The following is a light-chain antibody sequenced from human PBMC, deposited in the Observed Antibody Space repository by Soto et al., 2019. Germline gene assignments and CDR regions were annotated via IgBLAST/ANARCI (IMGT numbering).Light chain of an antibody. J-gene: IGLJ2*01. CDR3: ATWDDSLNGRV. CDR2: DDY. Sequence: QSVLTQPPSASGTPGQRVTISCSGSSSNIGTNTVNWYQQLPGAAPKLLISDDYDRSSGVPDRFSASKSGTSASLAISGLQSEDEAAYYCATWDDSLNGRVFGRGTKLTVL. CDR1: SSNIGTNT. V-gene: IGLV1-44*01.